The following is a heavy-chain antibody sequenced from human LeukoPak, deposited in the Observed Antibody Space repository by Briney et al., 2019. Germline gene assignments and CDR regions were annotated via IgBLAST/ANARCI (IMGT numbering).Heavy chain of an antibody. Sequence: SETLSLTCTVSGGSISSGGYYWSWIRQHPGKGLEWIGYIYYSGSTYYNPSLKSRVTISVDRSKNQFSLKLSSVTAADTAVYYCARVLSPTYCYDSSGLKDNWFDPWGQGTLVTVSS. CDR3: ARVLSPTYCYDSSGLKDNWFDP. CDR2: IYYSGST. CDR1: GGSISSGGYY. D-gene: IGHD3-22*01. J-gene: IGHJ5*02. V-gene: IGHV4-31*03.